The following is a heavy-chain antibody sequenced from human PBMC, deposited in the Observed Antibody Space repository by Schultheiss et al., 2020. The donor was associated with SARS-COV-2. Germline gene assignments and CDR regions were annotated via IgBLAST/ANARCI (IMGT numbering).Heavy chain of an antibody. V-gene: IGHV5-51*01. CDR1: GYSFTSYW. Sequence: GGSLRLSCKGSGYSFTSYWISWVRQMPGKGLEWMGIIYPGDSDTRYSPSFQGQVTISADKSISTAYLQWSSLKASDTAMYYCARHKGTGAFDIWGQGTMVTVSS. CDR3: ARHKGTGAFDI. D-gene: IGHD3/OR15-3a*01. CDR2: IYPGDSDT. J-gene: IGHJ3*02.